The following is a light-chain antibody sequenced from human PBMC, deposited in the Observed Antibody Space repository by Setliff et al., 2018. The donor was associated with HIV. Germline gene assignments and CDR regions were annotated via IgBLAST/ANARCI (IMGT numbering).Light chain of an antibody. Sequence: QSVLTQPASVSGSPGQSITVSCTGTSSDVGAFDFVSWYRQHPGKAPELMIYDVTNRPSGVSNRFSGSKSGNTASLTISGLQAEDEADYYCTSYANSDACIFGTGTKSPS. CDR3: TSYANSDACI. CDR2: DVT. J-gene: IGLJ1*01. V-gene: IGLV2-14*03. CDR1: SSDVGAFDF.